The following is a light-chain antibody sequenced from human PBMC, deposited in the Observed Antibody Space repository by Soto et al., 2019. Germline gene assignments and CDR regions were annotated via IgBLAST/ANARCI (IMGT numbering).Light chain of an antibody. Sequence: QSALAQPSSVSGSPGQSITISCTGTSTDVGGYNYVSWYQHHSGKAPELLIYEVTNRPSGISDRFSGSKSVNTASPTISGLQAEDESDYYCGSYSSTDTPFVFGTGTKVTVL. CDR2: EVT. CDR1: STDVGGYNY. CDR3: GSYSSTDTPFV. V-gene: IGLV2-14*01. J-gene: IGLJ1*01.